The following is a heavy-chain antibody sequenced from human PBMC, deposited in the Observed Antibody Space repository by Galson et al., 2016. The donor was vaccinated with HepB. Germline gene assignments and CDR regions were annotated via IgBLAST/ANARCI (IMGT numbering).Heavy chain of an antibody. J-gene: IGHJ4*02. CDR3: TRVHREGIAAAGLQI. Sequence: SLRLSCAASGFPFSNYWMHWVRQAPGKGPVWVSRINGDGSSTTYADSVKGRFTISRDNAKNTLYLQMNSLRAEETALYYCTRVHREGIAAAGLQIWGQGTLVIVSS. V-gene: IGHV3-74*01. CDR1: GFPFSNYW. D-gene: IGHD6-13*01. CDR2: INGDGSST.